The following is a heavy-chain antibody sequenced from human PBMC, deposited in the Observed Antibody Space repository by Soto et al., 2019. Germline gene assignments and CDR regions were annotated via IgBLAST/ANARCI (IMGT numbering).Heavy chain of an antibody. D-gene: IGHD5-12*01. CDR2: IIPIFGTA. Sequence: SVKVSCKASGGTFSSYAISWVRQAPGQGLEWMGGIIPIFGTANYTQKFQGRVTITADKSTSTAYMELSSLRSEDTAVYYCARSRDGHDMDWFDPWGQGTLVTVSS. CDR1: GGTFSSYA. CDR3: ARSRDGHDMDWFDP. J-gene: IGHJ5*02. V-gene: IGHV1-69*06.